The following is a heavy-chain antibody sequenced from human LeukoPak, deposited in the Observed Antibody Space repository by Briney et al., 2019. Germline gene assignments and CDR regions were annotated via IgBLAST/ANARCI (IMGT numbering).Heavy chain of an antibody. CDR3: AADGLWDSSGYYDTFDI. CDR1: GYTFTNYG. D-gene: IGHD3-22*01. V-gene: IGHV1-18*01. CDR2: ISTYNDNT. J-gene: IGHJ3*02. Sequence: ASVKVSCKASGYTFTNYGISWVRQAPGQGLEWMGWISTYNDNTNYAQKLQGRVTMTTDTSTSTAYMELRSLRSDDTAVYYCAADGLWDSSGYYDTFDIWGQGTMVTVSS.